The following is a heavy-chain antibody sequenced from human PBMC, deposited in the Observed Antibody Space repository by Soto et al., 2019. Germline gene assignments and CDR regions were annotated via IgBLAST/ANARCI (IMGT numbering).Heavy chain of an antibody. D-gene: IGHD7-27*01. V-gene: IGHV1-69*08. CDR2: IIPILGIA. Sequence: QVQLVQSGAEVKKPGSSVKVSCKASGGTFSSYTISWVRQAPGQGLEWMGRIIPILGIANYAQKFQGRVTITADKYTSTAYMELSSLRSEDTAVYYCARDKGSLTNGYWGQGTLVTVSS. J-gene: IGHJ4*02. CDR1: GGTFSSYT. CDR3: ARDKGSLTNGY.